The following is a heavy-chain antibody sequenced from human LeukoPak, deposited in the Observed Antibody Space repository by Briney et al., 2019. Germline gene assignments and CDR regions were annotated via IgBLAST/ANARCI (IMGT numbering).Heavy chain of an antibody. CDR2: IYYSGGT. Sequence: SETLSLTRTVSCGSISSYYWSWIRQPPGKGLEWIGYIYYSGGTNYNPSLKSRVTISVNTSKNQFSLKLSSVTAADTAVYYCARAKTYSTNGVCYTAIDYWGQGTLVTVSS. CDR1: CGSISSYY. V-gene: IGHV4-59*01. D-gene: IGHD2-8*01. J-gene: IGHJ4*02. CDR3: ARAKTYSTNGVCYTAIDY.